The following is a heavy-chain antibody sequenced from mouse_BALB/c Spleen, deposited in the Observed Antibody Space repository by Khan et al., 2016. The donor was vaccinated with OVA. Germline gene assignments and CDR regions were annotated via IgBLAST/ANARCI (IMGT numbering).Heavy chain of an antibody. V-gene: IGHV5-6*01. D-gene: IGHD4-1*01. CDR3: AIHLTGSFAY. CDR1: GFTFSTYG. Sequence: EVELVESGGDLVKPGGSLKLSCAASGFTFSTYGMSWVRQTPDKRLEWVATISSGGDYTYYPDSVMGRFTISRDNAKSTLCLQMSSLKSEDTAMDYCAIHLTGSFAYWGQGTLVTVSA. CDR2: ISSGGDYT. J-gene: IGHJ3*01.